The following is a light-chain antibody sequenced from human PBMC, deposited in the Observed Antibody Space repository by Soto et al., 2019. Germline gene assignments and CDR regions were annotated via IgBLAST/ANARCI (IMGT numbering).Light chain of an antibody. J-gene: IGKJ1*01. CDR3: HQYGGSPQT. CDR1: QSVSNY. CDR2: GAS. V-gene: IGKV3-20*01. Sequence: EIVLTQSPGTLSLSPGERATLSCRASQSVSNYLAWYQPKPGQAPRLLIYGASSRATGIPDRFSGSGSGTDFTLTISRLEPEDFAVYYCHQYGGSPQTFGQGTKVEIK.